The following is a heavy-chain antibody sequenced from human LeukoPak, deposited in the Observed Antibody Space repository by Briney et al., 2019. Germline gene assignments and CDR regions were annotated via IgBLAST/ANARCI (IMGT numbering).Heavy chain of an antibody. CDR1: GFTFDDYA. CDR3: AKDPDYYDSSGYYGAPDY. CDR2: ISVDGGST. Sequence: GGSLRLSCAASGFTFDDYAMHWVRQAPGKGLEWVSLISVDGGSTYYADSVKGRFTISRDNSKNSLYLQMNSLRTEDTALYYCAKDPDYYDSSGYYGAPDYWGQGTLVTVSS. V-gene: IGHV3-43*02. D-gene: IGHD3-22*01. J-gene: IGHJ4*02.